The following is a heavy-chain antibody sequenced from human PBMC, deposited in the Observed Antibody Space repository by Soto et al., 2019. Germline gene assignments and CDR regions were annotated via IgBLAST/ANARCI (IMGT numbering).Heavy chain of an antibody. CDR2: ISYDGSNK. J-gene: IGHJ6*02. CDR3: ANDRAVRYCTNGVCPDYYYYGMDV. Sequence: PGGSLRLSCAASGFTFSSYGMHWVRQAPGKGLEWVAVISYDGSNKYYADSVKGRFTISRDNSKNTLYLQINSLRAEDTAVYYCANDRAVRYCTNGVCPDYYYYGMDVWGQGTTVTVSS. CDR1: GFTFSSYG. V-gene: IGHV3-30*18. D-gene: IGHD2-8*01.